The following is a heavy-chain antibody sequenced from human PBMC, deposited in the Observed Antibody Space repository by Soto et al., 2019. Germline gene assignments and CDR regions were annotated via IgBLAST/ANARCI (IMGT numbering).Heavy chain of an antibody. D-gene: IGHD7-27*01. Sequence: EVQLVESGGGLVQPGGSLRLSCAASGFTFSSYSMNWVRQAPGKGLEGVSYISSSSSTIYYADSVKGRFTISRDNAKNSLYLQMNIRRDEDTAVYYCARTTNWATKTDSWGQGTLVTVSA. CDR3: ARTTNWATKTDS. CDR1: GFTFSSYS. J-gene: IGHJ4*02. CDR2: ISSSSSTI. V-gene: IGHV3-48*02.